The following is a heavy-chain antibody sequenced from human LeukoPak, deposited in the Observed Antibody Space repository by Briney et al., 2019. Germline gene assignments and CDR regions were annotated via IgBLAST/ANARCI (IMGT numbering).Heavy chain of an antibody. CDR3: ARGYSGYPSVY. D-gene: IGHD5-12*01. Sequence: GASVKVSCKASGYTFTGYYIHWVRQDPGQGLEWMGWINPNTGGTNYAQKFQDRVTMTRDTSISTAYMELSWLRSDDTAVYHCARGYSGYPSVYWGQGTLVTVSS. J-gene: IGHJ4*02. V-gene: IGHV1-2*02. CDR2: INPNTGGT. CDR1: GYTFTGYY.